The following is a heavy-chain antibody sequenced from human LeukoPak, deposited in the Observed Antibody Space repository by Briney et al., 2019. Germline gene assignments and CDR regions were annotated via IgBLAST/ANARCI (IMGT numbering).Heavy chain of an antibody. Sequence: LETLSLTCAVYGGSFSGYYWSWIRQPPGKGLEWIGEINHGGSTNYNPSLKSRVTISVDTSKNQFSLKLSSVTAADTAVYYCARGLYYDSSGPWGQGTLVTVSS. CDR1: GGSFSGYY. CDR2: INHGGST. CDR3: ARGLYYDSSGP. V-gene: IGHV4-34*01. D-gene: IGHD3-22*01. J-gene: IGHJ4*02.